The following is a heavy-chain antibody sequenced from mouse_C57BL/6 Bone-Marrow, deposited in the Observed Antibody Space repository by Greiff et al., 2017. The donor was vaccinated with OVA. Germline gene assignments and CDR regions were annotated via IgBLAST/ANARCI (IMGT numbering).Heavy chain of an antibody. Sequence: EVMLVESGEGLVKPGGSLKLSCAASGFTFSSYAMSWVRQTPEKRLEWVAYISSGGDYIYYADTVKGRFTISRDNARNTLYLQMSSLKSEDTAMYYCTREDGYYYGSSYGFEAMDYWGQGTSVTVSS. V-gene: IGHV5-9-1*02. D-gene: IGHD1-1*01. CDR2: ISSGGDYI. CDR3: TREDGYYYGSSYGFEAMDY. CDR1: GFTFSSYA. J-gene: IGHJ4*01.